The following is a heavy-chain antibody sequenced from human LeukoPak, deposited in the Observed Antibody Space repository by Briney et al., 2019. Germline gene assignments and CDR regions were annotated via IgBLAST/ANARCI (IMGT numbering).Heavy chain of an antibody. CDR1: GFTFRSYS. J-gene: IGHJ3*02. Sequence: GGSLRLSCAASGFTFRSYSMHWVRQAPGKGMEWVSYISSTSSTIYYADSVKGRFTISRDNAKNSLYLQMNSLRDEDTAVYYCARAAPYYYDSSGYSAFDSWGQGTMVTVSA. CDR3: ARAAPYYYDSSGYSAFDS. V-gene: IGHV3-48*02. D-gene: IGHD3-22*01. CDR2: ISSTSSTI.